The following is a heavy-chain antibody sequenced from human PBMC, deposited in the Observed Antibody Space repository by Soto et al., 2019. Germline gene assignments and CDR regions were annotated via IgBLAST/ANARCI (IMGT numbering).Heavy chain of an antibody. D-gene: IGHD6-13*01. Sequence: GASVKVSCKASGYTFTSYDINWVRQATGQGLEWMGWMNPNSGNTGYAQKFQGRVTMTRNTSISTAYMELSSLRSEDTAVYYCARVVAAGYYYYYYMDVWGKGTTVTVSS. J-gene: IGHJ6*03. CDR1: GYTFTSYD. CDR3: ARVVAAGYYYYYYMDV. V-gene: IGHV1-8*01. CDR2: MNPNSGNT.